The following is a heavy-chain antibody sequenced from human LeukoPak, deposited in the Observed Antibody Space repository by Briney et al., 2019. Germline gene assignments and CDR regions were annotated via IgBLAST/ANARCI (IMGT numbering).Heavy chain of an antibody. Sequence: GGSLRLSCAASGFTFSSYSMNWVRQAPGKGLEWVSYISSSSSTIYYADSVKGRFTISRDNAKNSLYLQMNSLKTEDTAVYYCARSSVSSDDYWGQGTLVTVSS. CDR2: ISSSSSTI. D-gene: IGHD6-6*01. CDR1: GFTFSSYS. J-gene: IGHJ4*02. V-gene: IGHV3-48*01. CDR3: ARSSVSSDDY.